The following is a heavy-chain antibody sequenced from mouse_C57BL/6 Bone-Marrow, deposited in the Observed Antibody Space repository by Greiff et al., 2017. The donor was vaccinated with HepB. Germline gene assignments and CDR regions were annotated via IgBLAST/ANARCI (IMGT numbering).Heavy chain of an antibody. V-gene: IGHV1-63*01. CDR3: ARDNDYPPYYAMGY. CDR2: IYPGGGYT. D-gene: IGHD2-4*01. J-gene: IGHJ4*01. Sequence: LVESGAELVRPGTSVKMSCKASGYTFTNYWIGWAKQRPGHGLEWIGDIYPGGGYTNYNEKFKGKATLTADKSSSTAYMQFSSLTSEDSAIYYCARDNDYPPYYAMGYWGQGTSVTVSS. CDR1: GYTFTNYW.